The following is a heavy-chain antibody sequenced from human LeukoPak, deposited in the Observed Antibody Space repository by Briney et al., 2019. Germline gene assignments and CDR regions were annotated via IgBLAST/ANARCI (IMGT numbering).Heavy chain of an antibody. CDR3: ARGATAPSGYYGMDV. Sequence: SETLSLTCAVYGGSFSGYYWSWIRQPPGKELEWIGEINHSGSTNYNPSLKSRVTISVDTSKNQFSLKLSSVTAADTAVYYCARGATAPSGYYGMDVWGQGTTVTVSS. D-gene: IGHD1-26*01. J-gene: IGHJ6*02. V-gene: IGHV4-34*01. CDR2: INHSGST. CDR1: GGSFSGYY.